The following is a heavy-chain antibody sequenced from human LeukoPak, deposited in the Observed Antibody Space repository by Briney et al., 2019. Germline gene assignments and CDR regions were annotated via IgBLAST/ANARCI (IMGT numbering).Heavy chain of an antibody. J-gene: IGHJ3*01. D-gene: IGHD1-26*01. CDR2: LYYSGST. Sequence: SETLSLTCSVSGVSFANHYWSWIRQPPGKGLEWIGHLYYSGSTTYSPSLESRVTMSVDPSTNQLSLKLSSVAAADTALYYCAGGSGSPYYVEAFHVWGHGTMVT. CDR3: AGGSGSPYYVEAFHV. V-gene: IGHV4-59*11. CDR1: GVSFANHY.